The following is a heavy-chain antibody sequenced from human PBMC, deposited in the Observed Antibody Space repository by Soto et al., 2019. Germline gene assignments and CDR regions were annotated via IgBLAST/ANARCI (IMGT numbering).Heavy chain of an antibody. CDR2: ISGSGDST. D-gene: IGHD3-10*01. J-gene: IGHJ4*02. CDR1: GFTFSVYA. Sequence: EVRLLESGGGLVQPGGSLRLSCAASGFTFSVYAMSWVRQAPGKGLEWVSGISGSGDSTHYADSVKGRFTVSRDNSKCMLYLQTNSLRAEDTSIYCCAKALYGGFTYWGQGTLVTVSS. CDR3: AKALYGGFTY. V-gene: IGHV3-23*01.